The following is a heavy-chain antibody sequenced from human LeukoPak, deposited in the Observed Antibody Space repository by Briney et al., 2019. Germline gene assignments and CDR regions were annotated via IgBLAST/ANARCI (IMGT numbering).Heavy chain of an antibody. D-gene: IGHD6-6*01. CDR3: ARAAREEYSSSSALSWFDP. Sequence: SETLSLTCTVSGGSISSYYWSWIRQPAGMGLEWIGRIYTSGSTNYNPSLKSRVTISVDTSKNQFSLKLSSVTAADTAVYYCARAAREEYSSSSALSWFDPWGQGTLVTVSS. CDR2: IYTSGST. CDR1: GGSISSYY. J-gene: IGHJ5*02. V-gene: IGHV4-4*07.